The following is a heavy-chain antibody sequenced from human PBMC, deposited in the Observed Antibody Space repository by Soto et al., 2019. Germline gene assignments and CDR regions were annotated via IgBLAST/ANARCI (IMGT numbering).Heavy chain of an antibody. CDR2: ISYSGSTI. V-gene: IGHV3-48*03. Sequence: GGSLRLSCAASGFTFSSYEMNWVRQAPGKGLEWVSYISYSGSTIYYADSVKGRFTISRDNAKNSLYLQMNSPRAEDTAVYYCAKDRVIQLLPIWPDPWGQGTLVTVSS. CDR3: AKDRVIQLLPIWPDP. J-gene: IGHJ5*02. CDR1: GFTFSSYE. D-gene: IGHD2-2*01.